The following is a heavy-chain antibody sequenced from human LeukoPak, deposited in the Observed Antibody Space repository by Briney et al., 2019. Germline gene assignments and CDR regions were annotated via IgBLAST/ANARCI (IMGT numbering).Heavy chain of an antibody. J-gene: IGHJ4*02. CDR1: GFTFSDYY. CDR2: ISSSGSML. D-gene: IGHD6-13*01. CDR3: TRRPYSSSWYYFDY. V-gene: IGHV3-11*04. Sequence: GGSLRLSCTVSGFTFSDYYMSWVRQAPGKGLEWVSYISSSGSMLHYADSVEGRLTISRDNAKNSLYLQMSSLRVGDTAVYYCTRRPYSSSWYYFDYWGQGTLVTVSS.